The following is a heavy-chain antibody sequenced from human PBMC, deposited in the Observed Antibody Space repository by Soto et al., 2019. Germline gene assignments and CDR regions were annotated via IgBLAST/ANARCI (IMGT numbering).Heavy chain of an antibody. CDR2: IYYSGST. CDR3: ARRGELNYGDYYWFDP. V-gene: IGHV4-39*01. CDR1: GGSISSSSYY. J-gene: IGHJ5*02. D-gene: IGHD4-17*01. Sequence: QLQLQESGPGLXXPSETLSLTCTVSGGSISSSSYYWGXXXXXPGKGLEWIGSIYYSGSTYYNPSLKSRVXXXXXTXXXXXXXXXXXXXXXXTAVYYCARRGELNYGDYYWFDPWGQGTLVTVSS.